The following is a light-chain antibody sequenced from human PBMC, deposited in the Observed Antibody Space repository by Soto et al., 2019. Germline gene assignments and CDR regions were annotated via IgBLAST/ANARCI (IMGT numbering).Light chain of an antibody. CDR3: QQYGSSRWT. Sequence: EIVLTQSPDTLSLFPGERATLSCRASQSVSSTYLAWYQQKPGQAPSPLISAASSRATGTPDRFSGSGSGTDFTLTINRLEPEDFAVYYCQQYGSSRWTFGQGTKVEIK. CDR2: AAS. J-gene: IGKJ1*01. V-gene: IGKV3-20*01. CDR1: QSVSSTY.